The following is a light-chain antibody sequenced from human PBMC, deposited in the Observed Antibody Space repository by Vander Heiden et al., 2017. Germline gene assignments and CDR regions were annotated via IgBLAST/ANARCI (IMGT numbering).Light chain of an antibody. V-gene: IGKV1-39*01. CDR3: QQSYRTPRT. J-gene: IGKJ2*01. CDR2: AAS. CDR1: QSINRY. Sequence: IQMTQSPSSLSASVGDRVTITCSASQSINRYLRWYQQKPGQATKLLIYAASNLQSGVQSRCRGSGSATEFTLTISRLQPEDVANYYCQQSYRTPRTFGQGTKLEIK.